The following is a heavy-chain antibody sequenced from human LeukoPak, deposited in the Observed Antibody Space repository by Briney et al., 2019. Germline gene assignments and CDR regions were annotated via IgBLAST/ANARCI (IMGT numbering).Heavy chain of an antibody. CDR1: GFTFSSYG. CDR3: ARGSSPYYYDSSGPGTHAFDI. D-gene: IGHD3-22*01. Sequence: PGRSLRLSCAASGFTFSSYGMHWVRQAPGKGLEWVAVIWYDGSNKYYADSVKGRFTISRDNSKNTLYLQMNSLRAEDTAVYYCARGSSPYYYDSSGPGTHAFDIWGQGTMVTVSS. V-gene: IGHV3-33*01. CDR2: IWYDGSNK. J-gene: IGHJ3*02.